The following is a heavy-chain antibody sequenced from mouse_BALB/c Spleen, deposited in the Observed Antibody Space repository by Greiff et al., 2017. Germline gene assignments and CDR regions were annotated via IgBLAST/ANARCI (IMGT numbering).Heavy chain of an antibody. CDR1: GYSITSDYA. CDR3: ARREIYDGYYDAMDY. Sequence: EVQLQQSGPGLVKPSQSLSLTCTVTGYSITSDYAWNWIRQFPGNKLEWMGYISYSGSTSYNPSLKSRISITRDTSKNQFFLQLNSVTTEDTATYYCARREIYDGYYDAMDYWGQGTSVTVSS. D-gene: IGHD2-3*01. J-gene: IGHJ4*01. CDR2: ISYSGST. V-gene: IGHV3-2*02.